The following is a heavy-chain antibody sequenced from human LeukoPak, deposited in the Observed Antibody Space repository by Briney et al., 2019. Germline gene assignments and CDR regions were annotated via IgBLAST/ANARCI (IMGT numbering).Heavy chain of an antibody. V-gene: IGHV1-69*04. CDR3: ARGPYYYDSSGYNWFDP. CDR2: IIPILGIA. D-gene: IGHD3-22*01. J-gene: IGHJ5*02. CDR1: GGTFSSYA. Sequence: ASVKVSCKASGGTFSSYAISWVRQAPAQGLEWMGRIIPILGIANYAQKFQGRVTITADKSTSTAYMELSSLRSEDTAVYYCARGPYYYDSSGYNWFDPWGQGTLVTVSS.